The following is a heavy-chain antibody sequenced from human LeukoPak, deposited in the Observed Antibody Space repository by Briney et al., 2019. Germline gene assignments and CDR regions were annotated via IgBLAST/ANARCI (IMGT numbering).Heavy chain of an antibody. CDR2: IYYSGRT. J-gene: IGHJ4*02. CDR1: GGSISSSSYY. D-gene: IGHD3-16*01. Sequence: SETLSLTCTVSGGSISSSSYYWGWIRQPPGKGLEWIGSIYYSGRTYYNPSLQSRVTISLDTSQNQLSLQVRSVTVVDTAVYYCARFFYYDASLPPYWGQGTLVTVSS. V-gene: IGHV4-39*01. CDR3: ARFFYYDASLPPY.